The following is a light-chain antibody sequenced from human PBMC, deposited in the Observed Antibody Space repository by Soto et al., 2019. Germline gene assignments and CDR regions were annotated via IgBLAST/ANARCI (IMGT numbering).Light chain of an antibody. J-gene: IGKJ1*01. Sequence: EIVMTQSPATLSVSPGERATLSCRASQSVSTNLAWYQHRPGQAPRLLIHSASSRATGFPARFSGGGSGTELTLTISSLQSEDFAVYYCQQYNNWPWTFGQGTKVDNK. CDR2: SAS. V-gene: IGKV3-15*01. CDR1: QSVSTN. CDR3: QQYNNWPWT.